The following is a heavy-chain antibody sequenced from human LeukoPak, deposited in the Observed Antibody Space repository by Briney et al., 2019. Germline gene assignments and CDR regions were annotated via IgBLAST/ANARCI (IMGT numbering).Heavy chain of an antibody. V-gene: IGHV4-59*08. Sequence: SETLSLTCTVSGGSISSYYWSWIRQPPGKGLEWIGYIYYSGSTNYNPSLKSRVTISVDTSKNQFSLKLSSVTAADTAVYYCARSKYSSGWYLDYWGQGTLVTVSS. CDR1: GGSISSYY. D-gene: IGHD6-19*01. CDR2: IYYSGST. CDR3: ARSKYSSGWYLDY. J-gene: IGHJ4*02.